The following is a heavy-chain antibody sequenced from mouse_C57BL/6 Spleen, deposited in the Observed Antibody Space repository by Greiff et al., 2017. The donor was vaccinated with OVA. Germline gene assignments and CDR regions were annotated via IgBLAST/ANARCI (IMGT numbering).Heavy chain of an antibody. Sequence: QVQLQQPGAELVKPGASVKVSCKASGYTFTSYWMHWVKQRPGQGLEWIGRIYPSDSDTNYNQKFKGKATLTVDKSSSTAYMQLRSLTSEDSAVYYCAIGDYYGSSLYAMDYWGQGTSVTVSS. J-gene: IGHJ4*01. CDR1: GYTFTSYW. CDR2: IYPSDSDT. V-gene: IGHV1-74*01. D-gene: IGHD1-1*01. CDR3: AIGDYYGSSLYAMDY.